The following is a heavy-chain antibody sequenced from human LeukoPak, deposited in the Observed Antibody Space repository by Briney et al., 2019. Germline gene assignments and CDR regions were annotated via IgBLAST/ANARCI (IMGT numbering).Heavy chain of an antibody. J-gene: IGHJ4*02. CDR1: GGSFSGYY. D-gene: IGHD3-9*01. Sequence: SETLSLTCAVYGGSFSGYYWSWIRQPPGKGLEWIGEINHSGSTNYNPSLKSRVTISVDTSKNQFSLKLSSVTAADTAVYYCARANVLRYFDWPYYFDYWGQGTLVTVSS. CDR2: INHSGST. V-gene: IGHV4-34*01. CDR3: ARANVLRYFDWPYYFDY.